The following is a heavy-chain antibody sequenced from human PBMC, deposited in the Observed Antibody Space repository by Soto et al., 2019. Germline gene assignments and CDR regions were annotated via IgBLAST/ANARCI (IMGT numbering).Heavy chain of an antibody. CDR2: IYRGGGT. D-gene: IGHD5-18*01. Sequence: EVQLVESGGGLIQPGGSLRLSCAASGFTVSGHYMTWVRQAPGKGLEWVSIIYRGGGTYYADSVKGRFTISRNNSKNTMYLQINSLIAEDTAVYYCARERDTDGYSLAYWGQGNLVTVSS. J-gene: IGHJ4*02. CDR3: ARERDTDGYSLAY. CDR1: GFTVSGHY. V-gene: IGHV3-53*01.